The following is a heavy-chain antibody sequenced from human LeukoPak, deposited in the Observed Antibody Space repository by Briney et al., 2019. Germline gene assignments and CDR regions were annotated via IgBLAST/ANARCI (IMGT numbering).Heavy chain of an antibody. D-gene: IGHD1-26*01. Sequence: SETLSLTCTVSGGSISSSSYYWGWIRQPPGKGLEWIGSIYYSGSTYYNPSLKSRVTISVDTSKNQFSLKLSPVTAADTAVYYCARRSGSYHDIWGQGTLVTVSS. CDR2: IYYSGST. CDR3: ARRSGSYHDI. V-gene: IGHV4-39*01. CDR1: GGSISSSSYY. J-gene: IGHJ4*02.